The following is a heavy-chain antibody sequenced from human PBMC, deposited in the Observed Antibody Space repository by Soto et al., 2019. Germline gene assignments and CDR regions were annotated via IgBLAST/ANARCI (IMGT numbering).Heavy chain of an antibody. V-gene: IGHV3-30*09. CDR3: ARVEQWLYIAKY. CDR2: ISDDGSNK. CDR1: GFTFSSFA. J-gene: IGHJ4*02. D-gene: IGHD6-19*01. Sequence: GSLRLSCAVSGFTFSSFAMHWVGQAPGKGLEWVALISDDGSNKYYADSVKGRFAISRDNSKNTLYLQMNSLRGEDTAVYSCARVEQWLYIAKYWGQGTLVTVSS.